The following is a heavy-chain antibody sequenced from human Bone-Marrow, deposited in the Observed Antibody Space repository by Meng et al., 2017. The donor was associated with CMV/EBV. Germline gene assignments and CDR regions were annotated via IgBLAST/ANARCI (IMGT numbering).Heavy chain of an antibody. Sequence: ASVKVSCKASGYTFTGYYVHWVRQAPGQGLEWMGWINPHSGGTDYAQKFQGRVTMTRDTSISTAYMELSRLRSGDTAVYYCASDPIYSSGSHDNWGQGTLVTVSS. CDR2: INPHSGGT. CDR1: GYTFTGYY. J-gene: IGHJ4*02. CDR3: ASDPIYSSGSHDN. D-gene: IGHD3-22*01. V-gene: IGHV1-2*02.